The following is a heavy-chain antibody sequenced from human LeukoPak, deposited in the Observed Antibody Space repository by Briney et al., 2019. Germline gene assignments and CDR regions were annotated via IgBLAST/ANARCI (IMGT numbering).Heavy chain of an antibody. J-gene: IGHJ3*02. CDR1: GGSISSYY. CDR3: AGTSTIFGVVIILTAFDI. D-gene: IGHD3-3*01. V-gene: IGHV4-59*08. CDR2: IYYSGST. Sequence: SETLSLACTVSGGSISSYYWSWIRQPPGKGLEWSGYIYYSGSTNYNPSLKSRVTISVDTSKNQFSLKLSSVTAADTAVYYCAGTSTIFGVVIILTAFDIWGQGTVVTVSS.